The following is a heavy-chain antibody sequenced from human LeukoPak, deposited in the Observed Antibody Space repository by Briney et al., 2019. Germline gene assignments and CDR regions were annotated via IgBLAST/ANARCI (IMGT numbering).Heavy chain of an antibody. V-gene: IGHV3-23*01. J-gene: IGHJ3*02. Sequence: GGSLRLSCAASGFTFSSYAMSWVRQAPGKGLEWVSAISGSGGSTYYADSVKGRFTISRDNSKNTLYLQMNSLRAEDTAVYYCAKDPDYYDSSGQAAFDIWGQGTMVTVSS. CDR1: GFTFSSYA. D-gene: IGHD3-22*01. CDR3: AKDPDYYDSSGQAAFDI. CDR2: ISGSGGST.